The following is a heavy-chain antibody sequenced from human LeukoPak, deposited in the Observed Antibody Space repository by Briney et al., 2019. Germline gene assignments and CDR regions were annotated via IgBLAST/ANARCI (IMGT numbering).Heavy chain of an antibody. CDR2: ISSSTSYI. CDR1: GFTFSSYT. CDR3: ARDVPHNWFDT. V-gene: IGHV3-21*01. Sequence: PGGSLRLSCAASGFTFSSYTMNWVRQAPGKGLEWVSSISSSTSYIYYADSMKGRFTVSRDNAKNTLYLQMNSLRAEDTAVYYCARDVPHNWFDTWGQGTLVTVSS. J-gene: IGHJ5*02.